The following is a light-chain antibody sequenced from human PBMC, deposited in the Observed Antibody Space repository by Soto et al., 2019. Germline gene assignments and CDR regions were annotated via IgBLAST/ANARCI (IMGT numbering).Light chain of an antibody. CDR2: ANT. J-gene: IGLJ1*01. CDR1: SSNIGAGYD. Sequence: QSVLTQAPSVSGAPGQRVTFSCTGGSSNIGAGYDVHWYQQFPGTAPKLLIYANTNRPSGVPDRFSGSKSGTSASLAITGLQAEDEADYYCQSYDSSLSADVFGTGTKVTVL. V-gene: IGLV1-40*01. CDR3: QSYDSSLSADV.